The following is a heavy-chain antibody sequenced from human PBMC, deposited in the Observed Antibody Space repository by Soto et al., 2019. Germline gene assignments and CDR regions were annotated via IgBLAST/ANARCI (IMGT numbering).Heavy chain of an antibody. D-gene: IGHD1-26*01. CDR2: IRASGGSA. CDR1: GLTFSSND. V-gene: IGHV3-23*01. Sequence: GALSVSCAASGLTFSSNDMSWVRQAPGKGLEWVSTIRASGGSAYYADSVDGRFTVSRDNSKNTLYLQMNSLRAEDTARYYCAKEMGASSFDYGGQGTLVTVS. J-gene: IGHJ4*02. CDR3: AKEMGASSFDY.